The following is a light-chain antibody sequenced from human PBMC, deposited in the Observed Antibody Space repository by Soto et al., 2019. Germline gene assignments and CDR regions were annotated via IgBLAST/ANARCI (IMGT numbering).Light chain of an antibody. Sequence: EIVMTQSPATLSVSPGERATLSCRASQSVSSNLAWYQQKPVQAPRLLIYGSSTRSTGIPARFSGSGSGTEFTLTISSLQSEDFAVYCCQQYNNWPLTFGQGTKV. V-gene: IGKV3-15*01. CDR3: QQYNNWPLT. CDR2: GSS. J-gene: IGKJ1*01. CDR1: QSVSSN.